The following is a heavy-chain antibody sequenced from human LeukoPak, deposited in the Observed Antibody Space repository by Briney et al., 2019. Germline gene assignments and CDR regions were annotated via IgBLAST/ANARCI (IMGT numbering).Heavy chain of an antibody. V-gene: IGHV7-4-1*02. Sequence: ASVKVSCKASGYTFTSYAMNWVRQAPGQGLEWMGWINTNTGNPTYAQGFTGRFVFSLDTSVSTAYLQISSLKAEDTAVYYCARDKVLPGWINAFDIWGQGTMVTVSS. CDR2: INTNTGNP. J-gene: IGHJ3*02. CDR3: ARDKVLPGWINAFDI. D-gene: IGHD2-2*03. CDR1: GYTFTSYA.